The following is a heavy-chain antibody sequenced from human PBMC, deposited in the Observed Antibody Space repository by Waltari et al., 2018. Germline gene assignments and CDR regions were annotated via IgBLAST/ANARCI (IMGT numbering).Heavy chain of an antibody. Sequence: QVQLVESGGGVVQPGGSLRLSCAASGFTFSSYGMHWVRQAPGKGLEWVAFIRYDGSNKYYADSVKGRFTISRDNSKNTLYLQMNSLRAEDTAVYYCAKDRTSGADAFDIWGQGTMVTVSS. CDR3: AKDRTSGADAFDI. J-gene: IGHJ3*02. CDR1: GFTFSSYG. V-gene: IGHV3-30*02. D-gene: IGHD1-26*01. CDR2: IRYDGSNK.